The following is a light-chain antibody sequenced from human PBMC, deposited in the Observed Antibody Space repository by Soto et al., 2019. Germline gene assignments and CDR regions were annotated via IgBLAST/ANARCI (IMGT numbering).Light chain of an antibody. CDR3: QQYVSSPQLT. CDR1: QSVSSSY. V-gene: IGKV3-20*01. J-gene: IGKJ4*01. Sequence: EIVLTQSPGTLSLSPGERATLSCRASQSVSSSYLAWYQQKPGQAPRLLMYGASYRATGIPDRFSGSGSGTDFTITISRLEPEDFAVYYCQQYVSSPQLTFGGGTKAEIK. CDR2: GAS.